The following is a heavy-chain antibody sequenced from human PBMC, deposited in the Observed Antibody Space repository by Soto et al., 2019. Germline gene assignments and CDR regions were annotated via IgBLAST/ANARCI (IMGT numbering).Heavy chain of an antibody. CDR1: GYTFTSYD. CDR2: MNPNSGNT. Sequence: QVQLVQSGAEVKKPGASVNVSCKASGYTFTSYDINWVRQATGQGLEYLGWMNPNSGNTGYAQKFQGSVSMTRDTTISTAYMELSSLRSEDTAVYFCARGVKYGAYSRWFDPWGQGTLVTVSS. V-gene: IGHV1-8*01. J-gene: IGHJ5*02. D-gene: IGHD4-17*01. CDR3: ARGVKYGAYSRWFDP.